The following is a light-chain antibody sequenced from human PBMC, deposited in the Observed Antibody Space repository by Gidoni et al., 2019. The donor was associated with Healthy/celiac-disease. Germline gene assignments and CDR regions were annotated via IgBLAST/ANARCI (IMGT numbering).Light chain of an antibody. J-gene: IGKJ4*01. V-gene: IGKV1-5*03. CDR2: KAS. CDR3: QQYNSDPT. Sequence: DIQMTQSPSTLSASVGDRVTFTCRASQSISNWLAWYQQKPGKAPKLLIYKASSLESRVPSRFSGSGSGTEFTLTISSLQPDDFAVYYCQQYNSDPTFGGGTKVDIK. CDR1: QSISNW.